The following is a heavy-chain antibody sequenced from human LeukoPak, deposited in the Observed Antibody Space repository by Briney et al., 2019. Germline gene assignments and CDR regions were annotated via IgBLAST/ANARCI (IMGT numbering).Heavy chain of an antibody. V-gene: IGHV4-30-2*01. J-gene: IGHJ4*02. CDR3: ARVGGLRIDY. CDR2: IYHSGST. Sequence: SETLSLTCAVSGGSISSGGYSWSWIRQPPGKGLEWIGYIYHSGSTYYNPPLKSRVTISVDRSKNQFSLKLSSVTAADTAVYYCARVGGLRIDYWGQGTLVTVSS. CDR1: GGSISSGGYS. D-gene: IGHD5-12*01.